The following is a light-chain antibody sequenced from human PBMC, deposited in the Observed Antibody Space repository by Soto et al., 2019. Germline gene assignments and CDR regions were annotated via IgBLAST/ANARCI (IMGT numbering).Light chain of an antibody. V-gene: IGKV1-5*03. CDR3: QQYSTYPYT. CDR1: QGISKY. Sequence: DLQMTQSPSTLSASVGDSVTITCRASQGISKYLAWYHQKPGKAPKLLIYRASTLESGVPSRFSGRGSATEFTLSISSLQPDDFATYYCQQYSTYPYTFGQGTKLEIK. J-gene: IGKJ2*01. CDR2: RAS.